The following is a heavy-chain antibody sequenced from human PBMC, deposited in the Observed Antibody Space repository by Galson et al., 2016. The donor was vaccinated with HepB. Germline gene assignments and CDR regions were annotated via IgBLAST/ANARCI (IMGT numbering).Heavy chain of an antibody. J-gene: IGHJ4*02. CDR2: IFHSGRV. Sequence: ETLSPTCTVSGGSISNYYWSWLRQPPGKGLECIGQIFHSGRVNYTPSLASRVTISIDTSKNHFSLRLTSVTAADTALYYCARQYWGGPSDYWGQGTMVIVSS. CDR3: ARQYWGGPSDY. D-gene: IGHD2/OR15-2a*01. CDR1: GGSISNYY. V-gene: IGHV4-59*12.